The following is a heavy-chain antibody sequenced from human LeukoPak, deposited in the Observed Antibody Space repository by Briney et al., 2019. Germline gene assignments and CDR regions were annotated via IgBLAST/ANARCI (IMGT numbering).Heavy chain of an antibody. CDR3: ERLGRQDTAMA. CDR1: GYTFSGYY. J-gene: IGHJ5*02. D-gene: IGHD5-18*01. V-gene: IGHV1-2*02. Sequence: GASVKVSCKASGYTFSGYYMHWVRQAPGQGLEWMGWVNPNNGGTNYAQKFQGRVTMTRDTSISTAYMELSSLKSDDTAVYYCERLGRQDTAMAWGQGTLVTVSS. CDR2: VNPNNGGT.